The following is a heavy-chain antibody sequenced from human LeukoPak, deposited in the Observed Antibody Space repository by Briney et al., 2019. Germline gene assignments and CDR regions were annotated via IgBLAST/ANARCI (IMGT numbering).Heavy chain of an antibody. CDR2: ISPDGTDK. V-gene: IGHV3-33*01. Sequence: PGGSLRLSCVTSGFSFRSYGMHWVRRAPGKGLEWVALISPDGTDKYFTDSVRGRFTISRDNSRSTLFLQMNSLRVDDTAVYYCAAGITWSDYWGQGTLVTVSP. D-gene: IGHD2-8*02. CDR1: GFSFRSYG. CDR3: AAGITWSDY. J-gene: IGHJ4*02.